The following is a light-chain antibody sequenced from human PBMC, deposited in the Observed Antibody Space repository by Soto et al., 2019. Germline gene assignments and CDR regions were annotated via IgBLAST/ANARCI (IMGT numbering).Light chain of an antibody. CDR3: QQTYSTPGRT. CDR1: QTITSD. CDR2: AAS. J-gene: IGKJ1*01. Sequence: DIQMTQSPSSLSASVGDRVTITCRASQTITSDLNWYQQRPGKAPKLLIYAASNLQSGVPSRFSGSGSGTDFTFIISSLQPEDSATYYCQQTYSTPGRTFGQGTKVDIK. V-gene: IGKV1-39*01.